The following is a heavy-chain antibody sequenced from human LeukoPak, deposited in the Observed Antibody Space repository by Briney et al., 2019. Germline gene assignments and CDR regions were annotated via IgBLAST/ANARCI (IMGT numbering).Heavy chain of an antibody. Sequence: ASVKVSCKASGYTFTSYGISWVRQAPGQGLEWMGWISAYNGNTNYAQKLQGRVTMTTDTSTSTAYMELRSLRSDYTAVYYCARARFERGYSYGYANYFDYWGQGTLVTVSS. CDR2: ISAYNGNT. J-gene: IGHJ4*02. CDR1: GYTFTSYG. D-gene: IGHD5-18*01. CDR3: ARARFERGYSYGYANYFDY. V-gene: IGHV1-18*01.